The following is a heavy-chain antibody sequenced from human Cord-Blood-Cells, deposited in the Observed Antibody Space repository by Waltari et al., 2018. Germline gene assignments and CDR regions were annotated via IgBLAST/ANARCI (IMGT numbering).Heavy chain of an antibody. Sequence: QVQLVQSGAAVKKPGSSVKVSCKASGGTFSSYAISWVRPAPGQGLEWMGGSTTIFGTANYAQKFQGRVTITADESTSTAYMELSSLRSEDTAVYYCAREYCSSTSCYLNYYYGMDVWGQGTTVTVSS. J-gene: IGHJ6*02. V-gene: IGHV1-69*01. CDR3: AREYCSSTSCYLNYYYGMDV. CDR1: GGTFSSYA. D-gene: IGHD2-2*01. CDR2: STTIFGTA.